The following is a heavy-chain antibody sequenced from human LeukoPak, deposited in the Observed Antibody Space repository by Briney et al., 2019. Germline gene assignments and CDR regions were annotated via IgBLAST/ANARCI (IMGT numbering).Heavy chain of an antibody. Sequence: GGSLRLSCVASGFTFTDYWMSWVRQAPGKGLEWVAVISYDGSNKYYADSVKGRFTISRDNSKNTLDLQMNSLRAEDTAVYYCARPLGYCSSTSCYEWGYWGQGTLVTVSS. CDR3: ARPLGYCSSTSCYEWGY. D-gene: IGHD2-2*01. CDR2: ISYDGSNK. J-gene: IGHJ4*02. V-gene: IGHV3-30-3*01. CDR1: GFTFTDYW.